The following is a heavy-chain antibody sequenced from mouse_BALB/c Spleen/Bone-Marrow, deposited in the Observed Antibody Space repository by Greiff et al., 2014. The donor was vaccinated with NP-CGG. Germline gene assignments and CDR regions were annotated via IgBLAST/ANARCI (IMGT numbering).Heavy chain of an antibody. CDR1: GFNIKDTY. J-gene: IGHJ2*01. D-gene: IGHD2-2*01. CDR3: ASYVYGYYFDY. V-gene: IGHV14-3*02. CDR2: IDPANGNT. Sequence: VQLQQSGAELVKPGALVKLSCTASGFNIKDTYMHWVKQRPEQGLEWIGRIDPANGNTKYDPKFQGKATITADTSSNTAYLQLSSLTSKDTAVYYCASYVYGYYFDYWGQGTTLTVSS.